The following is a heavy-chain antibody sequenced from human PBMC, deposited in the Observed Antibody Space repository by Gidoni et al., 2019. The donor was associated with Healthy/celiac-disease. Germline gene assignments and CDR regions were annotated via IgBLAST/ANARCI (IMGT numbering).Heavy chain of an antibody. J-gene: IGHJ4*02. V-gene: IGHV3-21*01. D-gene: IGHD5-18*01. CDR3: ARDTNTAMVVDY. CDR1: GFTFSSYS. Sequence: EVQLVESGGGLVKPGGSLRLSCAASGFTFSSYSMNWVRQAPGKGLEWVSSISSSSSYIYYADSVKGRFTISRDNAKNSLYLQMNSLRAEDTAVYYCARDTNTAMVVDYWGQGTLVTVSS. CDR2: ISSSSSYI.